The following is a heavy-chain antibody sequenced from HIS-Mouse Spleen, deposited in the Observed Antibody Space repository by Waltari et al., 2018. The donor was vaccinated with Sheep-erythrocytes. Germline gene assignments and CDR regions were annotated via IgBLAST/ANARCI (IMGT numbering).Heavy chain of an antibody. CDR1: GGSFSGYY. CDR2: INHSGST. Sequence: QVQLQQWGAGLLKPSETLSLTCAVYGGSFSGYYWSWIRQPPGKGLEWIGEINHSGSTNYNPSLKSRVTISVDTSKNQFSLKLSSVTAADTAVYYCARALSIAARPNWFDPWGQGTLGTVSS. D-gene: IGHD6-6*01. J-gene: IGHJ5*02. V-gene: IGHV4-34*01. CDR3: ARALSIAARPNWFDP.